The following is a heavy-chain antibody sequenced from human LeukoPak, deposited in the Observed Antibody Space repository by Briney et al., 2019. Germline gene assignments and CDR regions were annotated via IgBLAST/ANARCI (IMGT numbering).Heavy chain of an antibody. CDR1: GFTFGDYA. V-gene: IGHV3-49*04. CDR2: IRNKAYGGTT. Sequence: GGSLRLSCTASGFTFGDYAMSWVRQAPGKGLEWVGFIRNKAYGGTTEYTASVKGRFTISRADSKSFAYLQMNSLKTEATAVYYCTAQVFCSGRSCYSHWYFDLWGRGTLVTVSS. J-gene: IGHJ2*01. D-gene: IGHD2-15*01. CDR3: TAQVFCSGRSCYSHWYFDL.